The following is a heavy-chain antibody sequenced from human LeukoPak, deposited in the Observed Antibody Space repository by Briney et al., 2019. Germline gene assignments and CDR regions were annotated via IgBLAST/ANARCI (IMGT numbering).Heavy chain of an antibody. J-gene: IGHJ6*03. Sequence: GGSLRLSCAASRFTFSSYGMHWVRQAPGKGLEWVAYIQYDGSNEQYADSVKGRFSISRDSSKNILYLQMNSLRAEDTAVYYCAKDRCSNGVGCYYYYMDVWGKGTAVTISS. CDR3: AKDRCSNGVGCYYYYMDV. CDR1: RFTFSSYG. CDR2: IQYDGSNE. D-gene: IGHD2-8*01. V-gene: IGHV3-30*02.